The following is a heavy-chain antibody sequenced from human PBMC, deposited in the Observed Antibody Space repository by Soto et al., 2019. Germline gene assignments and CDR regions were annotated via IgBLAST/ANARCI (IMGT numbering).Heavy chain of an antibody. J-gene: IGHJ6*02. CDR3: ARDGGDDYYYGMDV. Sequence: QVQLVQSGAEVKKPGSSVKVSCKASGGTFSSYTISWVRQAPGQGLEWMGRIIPILGIANYAQKFQGRVTITADKSTSTAYMELSSVRSEDTAVYYCARDGGDDYYYGMDVWGQGTTVTVSS. CDR1: GGTFSSYT. CDR2: IIPILGIA. D-gene: IGHD3-16*01. V-gene: IGHV1-69*08.